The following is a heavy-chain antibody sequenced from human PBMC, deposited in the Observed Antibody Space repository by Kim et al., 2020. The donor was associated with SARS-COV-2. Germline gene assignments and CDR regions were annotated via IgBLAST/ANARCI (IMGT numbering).Heavy chain of an antibody. J-gene: IGHJ4*02. D-gene: IGHD1-1*01. CDR3: AVSCGYYCDY. Sequence: GGSLRLSCAASGFTFSSYSMNWVRQAPGKGLEWVSSISSSSSYINYADSVKGRFTISRDNAKNSLYLQMNSLRAEDTAVYYCAVSCGYYCDYWGQGTLVT. CDR1: GFTFSSYS. V-gene: IGHV3-21*01. CDR2: ISSSSSYI.